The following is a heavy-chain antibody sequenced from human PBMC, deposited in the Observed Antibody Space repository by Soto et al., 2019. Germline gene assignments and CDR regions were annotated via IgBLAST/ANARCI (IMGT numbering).Heavy chain of an antibody. V-gene: IGHV4-31*03. J-gene: IGHJ6*02. Sequence: QVQLQESGPGLVKPSQTLFLTCTVSGGSISSGGYYWSWIRQHPGKGLEWIGYIYYSGSTYYNPSLKSRVTISVDTSKNQFSLKLSSVTAADTAVYYCARDIDYYDSSGYEGVDYYYYGMDVWGQGTTVTVSS. D-gene: IGHD3-22*01. CDR1: GGSISSGGYY. CDR3: ARDIDYYDSSGYEGVDYYYYGMDV. CDR2: IYYSGST.